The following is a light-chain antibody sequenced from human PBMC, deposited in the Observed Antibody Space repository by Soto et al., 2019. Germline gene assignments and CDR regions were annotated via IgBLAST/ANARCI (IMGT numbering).Light chain of an antibody. J-gene: IGLJ1*01. CDR3: AAWDDSLSAYV. CDR2: RNN. Sequence: QPELTQPPSASGTPGQRVTISCSGSSSNIGSNYVYWYQQLPGTVPKLLIYRNNQRPSGVPDRFSGSKSGTSASLAISGLRSEDEADYYCAAWDDSLSAYVFGTGTQLTVL. V-gene: IGLV1-47*01. CDR1: SSNIGSNY.